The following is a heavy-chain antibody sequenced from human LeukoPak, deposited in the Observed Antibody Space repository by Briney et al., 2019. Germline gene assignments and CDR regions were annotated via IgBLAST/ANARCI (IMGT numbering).Heavy chain of an antibody. D-gene: IGHD3-22*01. CDR3: ARRITMIVVVKDAFDI. CDR1: GGSISSYY. Sequence: SETLSLTCTVSGGSISSYYWSWIRQPAGKGLEWIGRIYTSGSTNYNPSLKSRVTMSVDTSKNQFSLKLSSVTAADTAVYYCARRITMIVVVKDAFDIWGQGTMVTVSS. J-gene: IGHJ3*02. V-gene: IGHV4-4*07. CDR2: IYTSGST.